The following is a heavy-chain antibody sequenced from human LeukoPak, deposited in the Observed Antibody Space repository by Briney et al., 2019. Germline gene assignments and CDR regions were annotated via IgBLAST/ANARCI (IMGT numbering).Heavy chain of an antibody. J-gene: IGHJ4*02. CDR3: ARQGAGVPFDY. CDR2: VFYSGTT. Sequence: TSETLSLTCTVSGGSISNYYWSWIRQPPGKGLEWIGNVFYSGTTNSNPSLKSRVTISVDTSKNQFSLKLSSVTAVDTAVYYCARQGAGVPFDYWGRGTLVTVSS. V-gene: IGHV4-59*01. CDR1: GGSISNYY. D-gene: IGHD3-10*01.